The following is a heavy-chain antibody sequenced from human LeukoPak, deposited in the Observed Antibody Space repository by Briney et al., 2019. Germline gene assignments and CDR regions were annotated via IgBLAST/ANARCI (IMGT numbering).Heavy chain of an antibody. CDR2: IYYSGST. Sequence: SETLSLTCTVSGGSISSYYWSWIRQPPGKGLEWIGYIYYSGSTNYNPSLKSRVTISVDTSKKQFSLKVRSVTAADTVVYYCARRDSPFDLWGRGTLVTVS. D-gene: IGHD3-22*01. CDR1: GGSISSYY. CDR3: ARRDSPFDL. V-gene: IGHV4-59*01. J-gene: IGHJ2*01.